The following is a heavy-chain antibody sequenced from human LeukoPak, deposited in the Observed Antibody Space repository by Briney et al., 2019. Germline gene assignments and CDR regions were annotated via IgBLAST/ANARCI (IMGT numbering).Heavy chain of an antibody. J-gene: IGHJ4*02. V-gene: IGHV1-2*04. CDR1: GYTFTGYY. CDR3: ARDLAYYHDSSGLDY. CDR2: INPNSGGT. Sequence: ASVKVSCKASGYTFTGYYMHWVRQAPGQGLEWMGWINPNSGGTNYAQKFQGWVTMTRDTSISTAYMELSRLRSDDTAVYYCARDLAYYHDSSGLDYWGQGTLVTVSS. D-gene: IGHD3-22*01.